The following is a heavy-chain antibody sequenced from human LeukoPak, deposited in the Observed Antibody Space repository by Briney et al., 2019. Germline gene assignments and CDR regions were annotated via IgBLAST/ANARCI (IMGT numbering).Heavy chain of an antibody. D-gene: IGHD3-16*01. V-gene: IGHV3-23*01. J-gene: IGHJ4*02. Sequence: GGSLRLSCAASGFTFSSYAMSWVRQAPGEGLEWVSGISGSGDRTYCADSAKGRFTISRDNSKNTVHLQMDSLRAEDTAVYYCAKDIRAIIASGGFYFDNWGQGTLVTVSS. CDR3: AKDIRAIIASGGFYFDN. CDR2: ISGSGDRT. CDR1: GFTFSSYA.